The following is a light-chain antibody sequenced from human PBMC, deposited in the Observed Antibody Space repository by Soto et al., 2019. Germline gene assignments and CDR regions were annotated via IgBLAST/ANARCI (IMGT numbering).Light chain of an antibody. CDR1: SSDVGGYNY. CDR3: SSYAGSNNLV. CDR2: EVS. V-gene: IGLV2-8*01. Sequence: QSVLTQPPSASGSPGQSVTISVTGTSSDVGGYNYVSWYQQHPGKAPKLMIYEVSKRPSGVPDRFSGSQSGNTASLTVSGLQAEDESDYYCSSYAGSNNLVFGGGTKLTVL. J-gene: IGLJ2*01.